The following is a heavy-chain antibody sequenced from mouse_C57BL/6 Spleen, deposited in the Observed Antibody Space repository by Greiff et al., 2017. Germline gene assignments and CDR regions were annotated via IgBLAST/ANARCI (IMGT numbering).Heavy chain of an antibody. CDR2: ISSGSSTI. CDR3: ARGDSNYVRYFDV. D-gene: IGHD2-5*01. CDR1: GFTFSDYG. Sequence: EVKVVESGGGLVKPGGSLKLSCAASGFTFSDYGMHWVRQAPEKGLEWVAYISSGSSTIYYADTVKGRFTISRDNAKNTLFLQMTSLRSEDTAMYYCARGDSNYVRYFDVWGTGTTVTVSS. V-gene: IGHV5-17*01. J-gene: IGHJ1*03.